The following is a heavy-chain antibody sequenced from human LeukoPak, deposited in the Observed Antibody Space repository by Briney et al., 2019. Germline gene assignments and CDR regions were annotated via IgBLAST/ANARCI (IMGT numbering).Heavy chain of an antibody. D-gene: IGHD2-2*01. CDR2: FDPEDDET. CDR1: GHTLTELS. J-gene: IGHJ5*02. Sequence: APVTASYKLSGHTLTELSMHRERQAPGNRLEWRGGFDPEDDETIYAQKFQGRVTMTEDTSTDTAYMELSSMRSEDTAVYYCAAALYCSSASCYHPWDWFDPWGQGTLVTVSS. V-gene: IGHV1-24*01. CDR3: AAALYCSSASCYHPWDWFDP.